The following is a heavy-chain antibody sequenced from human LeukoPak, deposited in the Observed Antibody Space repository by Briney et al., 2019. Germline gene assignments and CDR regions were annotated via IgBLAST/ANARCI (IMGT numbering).Heavy chain of an antibody. CDR2: ISGSGGST. D-gene: IGHD4-17*01. J-gene: IGHJ6*04. CDR3: AKPLCATVATQGASDV. CDR1: GFTFSSYP. V-gene: IGHV3-23*01. Sequence: PGGSLRLSCAASGFTFSSYPMSWGRQAPGKGLEWVSAISGSGGSTYYADPGKGGFTLSRDNSKNTLYLQMNSLRAEDTAVYYCAKPLCATVATQGASDVWGKGTTVTVSS.